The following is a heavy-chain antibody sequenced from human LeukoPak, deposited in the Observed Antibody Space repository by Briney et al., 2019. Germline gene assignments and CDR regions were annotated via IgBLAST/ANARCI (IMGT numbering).Heavy chain of an antibody. J-gene: IGHJ6*02. CDR3: ATRALPGYYYGMDV. Sequence: GGSLRLSCAASGFTVSRNYMSWVRQAPGRGLEWVSINSAAGGTYYVDSVKGRFTISRDNSKNSLYFQMNSLRVEDTGVYYCATRALPGYYYGMDVWGQGTTVTVSS. D-gene: IGHD2-15*01. CDR1: GFTVSRNY. V-gene: IGHV3-53*01. CDR2: NSAAGGT.